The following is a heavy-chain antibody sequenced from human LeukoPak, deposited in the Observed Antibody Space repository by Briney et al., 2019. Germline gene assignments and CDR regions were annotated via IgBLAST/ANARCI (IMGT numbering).Heavy chain of an antibody. V-gene: IGHV3-23*01. D-gene: IGHD6-13*01. CDR3: ARNLIPEQLVLNF. J-gene: IGHJ4*02. CDR2: IGGSTGRT. Sequence: GGSLRLSCAASGFSFDNYAMSWVRQAPGKGLEWVSAIGGSTGRTYYADSVKGRFTVSRDNSKNTLYLQMNSLRAEDTAVYYCARNLIPEQLVLNFWGQGTLVTVSS. CDR1: GFSFDNYA.